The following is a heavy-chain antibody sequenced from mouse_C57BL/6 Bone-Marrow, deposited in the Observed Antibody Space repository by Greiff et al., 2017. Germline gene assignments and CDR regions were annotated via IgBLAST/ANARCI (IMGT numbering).Heavy chain of an antibody. CDR2: IDPENGDT. J-gene: IGHJ3*01. Sequence: VQLQQSGAELVRPGASVKLSCTASGFNIKDDYMHWVKQRPEQGLEWIGWIDPENGDTEYASKFQGKATITADPSSNTAYLQLSSLTSEDTAVYYCTTCYPFAYWGQGTLVTVSA. CDR1: GFNIKDDY. V-gene: IGHV14-4*01. CDR3: TTCYPFAY.